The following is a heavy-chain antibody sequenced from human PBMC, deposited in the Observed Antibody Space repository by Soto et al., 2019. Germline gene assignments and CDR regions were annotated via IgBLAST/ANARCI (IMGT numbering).Heavy chain of an antibody. Sequence: ASVKVSCKASGYSFSYYGTNWVRQVPGQGLEWMGWINPYNGNRNFAQKFEDRVTMTTATSTNTVYMELRSLKSDDTAIYYCARDRLRGYDSSGFYSWGQGTLVTVSS. CDR1: GYSFSYYG. J-gene: IGHJ4*02. CDR3: ARDRLRGYDSSGFYS. V-gene: IGHV1-18*01. CDR2: INPYNGNR. D-gene: IGHD3-22*01.